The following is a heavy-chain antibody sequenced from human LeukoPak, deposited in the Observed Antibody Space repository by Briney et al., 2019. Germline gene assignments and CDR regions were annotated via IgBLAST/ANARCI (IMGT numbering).Heavy chain of an antibody. J-gene: IGHJ4*02. CDR1: GGSISSYY. Sequence: SETLSLTCTVSGGSISSYYWSWIRQPPGKGLEWIGYIYYSGSTNYNPSLRSRVTISVDTSKNQFSLKLSSVTAADTAVYYCARIGHEDYYFDYWGQGTLVTVSS. V-gene: IGHV4-59*01. CDR3: ARIGHEDYYFDY. CDR2: IYYSGST.